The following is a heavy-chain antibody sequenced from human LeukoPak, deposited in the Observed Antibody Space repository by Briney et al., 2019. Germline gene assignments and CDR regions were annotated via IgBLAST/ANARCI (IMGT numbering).Heavy chain of an antibody. CDR2: FYYSGST. D-gene: IGHD3-10*01. CDR1: SGSITSYY. V-gene: IGHV4-59*01. Sequence: SETLSLTCTVSSGSITSYYWSWIRQPPGKGLGWIGYFYYSGSTNYNPSLQSRVTISVDTSKNQFSLKLSSVTAADTAVYYCARAGPGNTFDIWGQGTMVTVSS. J-gene: IGHJ3*02. CDR3: ARAGPGNTFDI.